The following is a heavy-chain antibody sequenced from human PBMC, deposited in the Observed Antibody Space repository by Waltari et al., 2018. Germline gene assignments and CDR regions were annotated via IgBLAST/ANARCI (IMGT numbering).Heavy chain of an antibody. CDR1: GFTFSSYA. D-gene: IGHD2-21*02. J-gene: IGHJ4*02. CDR2: ISGSGGST. CDR3: AKADKGAPPAVVTPEH. V-gene: IGHV3-23*01. Sequence: EVQLLESGGGLVQPGGSLRLSCAASGFTFSSYAMSWVRQAPGKGLEWVSAISGSGGSTYYADSVKGRFTISRDNSKNTLYLQMNSLRAEDTAVYYCAKADKGAPPAVVTPEHWGQGTLVTVSS.